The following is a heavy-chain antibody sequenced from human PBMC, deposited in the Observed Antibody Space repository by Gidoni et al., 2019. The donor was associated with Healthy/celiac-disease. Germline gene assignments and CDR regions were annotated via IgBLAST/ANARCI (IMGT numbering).Heavy chain of an antibody. Sequence: QVQLQESGPGLVKPSETLSLTCTVSGGSISSYHWSWIRQPPGKGLEWIGYIYYSGIPKYNPSLKSRVTISVDTSKNQFSLKLSSVTAADTAVYYCARLKYSSSWSTYYYYYGMDVWGQGTTVTVSS. CDR3: ARLKYSSSWSTYYYYYGMDV. CDR1: GGSISSYH. CDR2: IYYSGIP. J-gene: IGHJ6*02. V-gene: IGHV4-59*01. D-gene: IGHD6-13*01.